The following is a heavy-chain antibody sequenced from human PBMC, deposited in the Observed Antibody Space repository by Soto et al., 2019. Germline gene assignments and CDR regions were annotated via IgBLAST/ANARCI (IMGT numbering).Heavy chain of an antibody. CDR2: ISRDGSNE. CDR3: ARSRNGGVADSLDY. V-gene: IGHV3-30-3*01. Sequence: QVQLVASGGGVVQQGRSLTLSCEASGFTFRRHAIHWVRQAPGKGLEWVAVISRDGSNEYYEDSVKGRFTISRDNSKNTWILQLNRLRLQDTAVYYCARSRNGGVADSLDYWGQGPLVTVSS. J-gene: IGHJ4*02. CDR1: GFTFRRHA.